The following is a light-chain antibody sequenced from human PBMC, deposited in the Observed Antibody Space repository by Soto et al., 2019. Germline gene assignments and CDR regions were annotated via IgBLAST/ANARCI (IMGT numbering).Light chain of an antibody. CDR3: QQRTLWPRT. Sequence: EIVLTQSPATLSLSPGERATLSCRASQSLSGTLAWFQHKPGQPPRLLIYGASNRATGIPARFSASGSGTDFTLTISSLXXEXXXXXYCQQRTLWPRTFGQGTKVXIK. J-gene: IGKJ1*01. V-gene: IGKV3-11*01. CDR2: GAS. CDR1: QSLSGT.